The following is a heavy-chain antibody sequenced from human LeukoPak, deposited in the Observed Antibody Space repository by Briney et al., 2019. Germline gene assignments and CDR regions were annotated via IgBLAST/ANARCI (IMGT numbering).Heavy chain of an antibody. CDR2: IKQDGSEK. J-gene: IGHJ4*02. D-gene: IGHD6-19*01. CDR3: ARDSSGWGYYFDY. Sequence: PGGSLRLSCAASGFTFSSYGMSWVRQAPGKGLEWVANIKQDGSEKYYVDSVKGRFTISRDNAKNSLYLQMNSLRAEDTAVYYCARDSSGWGYYFDYWGQGTLVTVSS. V-gene: IGHV3-7*01. CDR1: GFTFSSYG.